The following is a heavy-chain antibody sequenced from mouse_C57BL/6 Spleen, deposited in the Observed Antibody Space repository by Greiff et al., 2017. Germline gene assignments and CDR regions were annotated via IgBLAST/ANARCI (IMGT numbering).Heavy chain of an antibody. J-gene: IGHJ2*01. CDR3: ARRAYDYDGGGYYFDY. CDR2: IYPGDGDT. CDR1: GYAFSSSW. D-gene: IGHD2-4*01. Sequence: QVQLQQSGPELVKPGASVKISCKASGYAFSSSWMNWVKQRPGKGLEWIGRIYPGDGDTNYNGKFKGKATLTADKSSSTAYMQLSSLTSEDSAVYFCARRAYDYDGGGYYFDYWGQGTTLTVSS. V-gene: IGHV1-82*01.